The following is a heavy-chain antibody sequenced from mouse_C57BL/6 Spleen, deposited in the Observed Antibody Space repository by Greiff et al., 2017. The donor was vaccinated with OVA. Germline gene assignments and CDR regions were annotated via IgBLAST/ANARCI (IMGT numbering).Heavy chain of an antibody. CDR1: GYTFTDYE. V-gene: IGHV1-15*01. CDR3: TRSGLGRFAY. Sequence: QVQLQQSGAELVRPGASVTLSCKASGYTFTDYEMHWVKQTPVHGLEWIGAIDPETGGTAYNQKFKGKAILTADKSSSTAYMELRSLTSEDSAVYYCTRSGLGRFAYWGQGTLVTVSA. CDR2: IDPETGGT. J-gene: IGHJ3*01. D-gene: IGHD3-1*01.